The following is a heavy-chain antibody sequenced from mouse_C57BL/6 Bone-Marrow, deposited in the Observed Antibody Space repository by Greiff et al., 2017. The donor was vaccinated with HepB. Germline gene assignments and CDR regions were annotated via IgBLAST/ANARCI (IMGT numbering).Heavy chain of an antibody. J-gene: IGHJ2*01. V-gene: IGHV1-64*01. Sequence: QVQLQQPGAELVKPGASVKLSCKASGYTFTSYWMHWVKQRPGQGLEWIGMIHPNSGSTNYNEKFKSKATLTVDKSSSTAYMQLSSLTSEDSAVYYCTRRGSYDYALSYWGQGTTLPVSS. CDR1: GYTFTSYW. CDR2: IHPNSGST. D-gene: IGHD2-4*01. CDR3: TRRGSYDYALSY.